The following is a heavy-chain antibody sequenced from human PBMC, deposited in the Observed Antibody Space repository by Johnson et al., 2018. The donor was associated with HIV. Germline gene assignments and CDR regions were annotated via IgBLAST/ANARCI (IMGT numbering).Heavy chain of an antibody. CDR1: GFTFADYA. Sequence: VPLVESGGGLVQPGRSLRLSCAASGFTFADYAMHWVRQAPGKGLEWVSGISWNSATIDYADSVKGRFTISRDNSKNTLYLQMGSLRAEDMAVYYCARDEPTDDAFDIWGQGTMVTVSS. CDR2: ISWNSATI. CDR3: ARDEPTDDAFDI. V-gene: IGHV3-9*03. J-gene: IGHJ3*02.